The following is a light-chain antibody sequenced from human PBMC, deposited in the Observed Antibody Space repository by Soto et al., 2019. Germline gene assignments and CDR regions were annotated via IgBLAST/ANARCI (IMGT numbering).Light chain of an antibody. CDR2: EVS. Sequence: QSALTQPASVSGSPGQAITISCTGTSSDVGGHNYVSWYQQHPGKAPKLMIYEVSNRPSGVSNRCSGSKSVNTAALTISGLQAEDEADYYCSSYTSSSTLDVFGTGTKVTVL. V-gene: IGLV2-14*01. J-gene: IGLJ1*01. CDR1: SSDVGGHNY. CDR3: SSYTSSSTLDV.